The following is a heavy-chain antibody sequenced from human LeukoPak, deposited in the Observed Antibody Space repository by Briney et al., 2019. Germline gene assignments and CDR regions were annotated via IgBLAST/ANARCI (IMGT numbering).Heavy chain of an antibody. J-gene: IGHJ4*02. CDR2: MPYDGNNK. CDR1: GFTFSSHG. Sequence: GGSLRLSCAASGFTFSSHGMHWVRQAPGKGLEWVAFMPYDGNNKYYADSVKGRFTISRDNSKNTLYLQMNSLRPEDTAVYYCARDLEEYCSGGSCSLFDYWGQGTLVTVSS. D-gene: IGHD2-15*01. V-gene: IGHV3-30*02. CDR3: ARDLEEYCSGGSCSLFDY.